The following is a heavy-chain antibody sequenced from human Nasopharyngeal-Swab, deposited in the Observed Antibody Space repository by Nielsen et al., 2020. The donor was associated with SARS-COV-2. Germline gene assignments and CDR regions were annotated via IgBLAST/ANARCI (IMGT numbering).Heavy chain of an antibody. CDR2: IKSDGSST. CDR1: GFILSSYW. CDR3: ARESIAAAGPGMDV. D-gene: IGHD6-13*01. J-gene: IGHJ6*02. Sequence: GESLKISCAASGFILSSYWMHWVRQAPGKGLVWVSRIKSDGSSTSYADSVKGRFTISRDNAKNTLFLQMNSLRAEDTAVYYCARESIAAAGPGMDVWGQGTTVTVSS. V-gene: IGHV3-74*01.